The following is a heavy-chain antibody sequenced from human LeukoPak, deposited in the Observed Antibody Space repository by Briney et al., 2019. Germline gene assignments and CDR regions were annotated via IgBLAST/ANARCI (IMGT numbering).Heavy chain of an antibody. V-gene: IGHV1-2*02. CDR3: ARGNYYGSGSCPFDY. J-gene: IGHJ4*02. Sequence: GASVKVSCKASGYTFTGYYMHWWRQAPGQGLEWMGWINPNSGGTNYAQKFQGRVTMTRDTSISTAYMELSRLRSDDTAVYYCARGNYYGSGSCPFDYWGQGTLVTVSS. CDR1: GYTFTGYY. CDR2: INPNSGGT. D-gene: IGHD3-10*01.